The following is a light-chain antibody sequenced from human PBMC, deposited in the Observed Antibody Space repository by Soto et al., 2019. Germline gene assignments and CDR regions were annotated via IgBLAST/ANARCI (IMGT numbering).Light chain of an antibody. CDR3: PFYDSHKPVV. CDR1: SGSIASNY. J-gene: IGLJ2*01. V-gene: IGLV6-57*04. Sequence: NFMLTQPHSVSESPGKTVTISCTRSSGSIASNYVQWYQQRPGSAPTTVIYEDNQRPSGVPDRFSGSIDSSSNSASLPISGPKDEDRGDHFCPFYDSHKPVVFGGRTKLTVL. CDR2: EDN.